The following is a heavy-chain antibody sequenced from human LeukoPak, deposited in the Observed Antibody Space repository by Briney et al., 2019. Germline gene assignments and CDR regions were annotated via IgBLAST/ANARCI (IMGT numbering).Heavy chain of an antibody. CDR2: IYYSGST. CDR1: GGSISSYY. V-gene: IGHV4-59*01. J-gene: IGHJ4*02. CDR3: ARAYDSSVYFPFGY. D-gene: IGHD3-22*01. Sequence: SETLSLTCTVSGGSISSYYWNWIRQPPGKGLEWIGYIYYSGSTNYKPSLKSRVTISIDTSKNQFSLRLNSVTAADTAVYYCARAYDSSVYFPFGYWGQGTLVTVSS.